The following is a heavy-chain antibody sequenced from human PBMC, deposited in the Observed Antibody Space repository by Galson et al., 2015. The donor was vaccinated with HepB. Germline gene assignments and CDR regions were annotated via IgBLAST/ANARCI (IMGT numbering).Heavy chain of an antibody. CDR2: ISSSGSTI. D-gene: IGHD5-18*01. V-gene: IGHV3-11*01. J-gene: IGHJ4*02. CDR1: GFTFSDYY. CDR3: ARANPRGYSYGYEDY. Sequence: SLRLSCAASGFTFSDYYMSWIRQAPGKGLEWVSYISSSGSTIYYADSVKGRFTISRDNAKNSLYLQMNSLRAEDTAVYYCARANPRGYSYGYEDYWGQGTLVTVYS.